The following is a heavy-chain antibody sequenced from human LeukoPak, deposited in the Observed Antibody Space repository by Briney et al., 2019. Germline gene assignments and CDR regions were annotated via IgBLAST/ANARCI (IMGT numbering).Heavy chain of an antibody. V-gene: IGHV3-33*01. CDR3: ARDAQRGFDYSNSLNF. CDR1: GFTFSHYG. D-gene: IGHD4-11*01. Sequence: GGSLRLSCAASGFTFSHYGFHWVRQAPGKGLEWVAVIWSDGSNKYYGNSVKGRFIIYRDDSQKTVYLQMNSLRAEDTAVYYCARDAQRGFDYSNSLNFWGQGALVTVSS. J-gene: IGHJ4*02. CDR2: IWSDGSNK.